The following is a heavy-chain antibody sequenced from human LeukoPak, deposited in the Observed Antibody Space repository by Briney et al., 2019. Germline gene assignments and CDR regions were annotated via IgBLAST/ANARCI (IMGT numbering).Heavy chain of an antibody. J-gene: IGHJ4*02. CDR1: GYTFTGYY. Sequence: ASVKVSCKASGYTFTGYYMHWVRQAPGQGLERMGWINPNSGGTNYAQKFQGRVTMTRDTSISTAYMELSRLRSDDTAVYYCARSRIAAAGTFGYWGQGTLVTVSS. CDR3: ARSRIAAAGTFGY. CDR2: INPNSGGT. V-gene: IGHV1-2*02. D-gene: IGHD6-13*01.